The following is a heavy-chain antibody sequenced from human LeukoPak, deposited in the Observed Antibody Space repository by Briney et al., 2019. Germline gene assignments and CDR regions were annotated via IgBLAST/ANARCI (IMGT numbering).Heavy chain of an antibody. Sequence: PSGGSLRLSCAASGFTFSSYAMSWVRQAPGKGLEWVSAISGSGGSTYYADSVKGRFTISRDNSKNTPYLQMNSLRAEDTAVYYCAKDRLLHSYGMYYFDYWGQGTLVTVPS. D-gene: IGHD5-18*01. CDR3: AKDRLLHSYGMYYFDY. V-gene: IGHV3-23*01. J-gene: IGHJ4*02. CDR1: GFTFSSYA. CDR2: ISGSGGST.